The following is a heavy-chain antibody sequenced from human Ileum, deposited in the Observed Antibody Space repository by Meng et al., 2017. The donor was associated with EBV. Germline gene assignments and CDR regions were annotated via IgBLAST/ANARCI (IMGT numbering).Heavy chain of an antibody. CDR2: IYKSGST. V-gene: IGHV4-30-4*01. Sequence: EQLQTAAPRRLKLPQTLSLTCCMSGGSISSGGYYWSWSRQPPGKSLEWIRYIYKSGSTYYNPSLPSRVTISVETSKNQFFLKLGSVTAADTGVYYCARGGDTSGYSLDYWGQGSLVTVSS. CDR3: ARGGDTSGYSLDY. D-gene: IGHD3-22*01. J-gene: IGHJ4*02. CDR1: GGSISSGGYY.